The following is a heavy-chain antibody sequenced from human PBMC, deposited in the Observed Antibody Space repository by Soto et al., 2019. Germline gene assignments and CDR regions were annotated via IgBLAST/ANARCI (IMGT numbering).Heavy chain of an antibody. CDR1: GYTFSSYA. V-gene: IGHV1-3*01. CDR2: INSGYGNT. J-gene: IGHJ4*02. Sequence: GXSVKVSCNGSGYTFSSYAMHLVRQAPGQRLEWMGWINSGYGNTKSSQKFQDRVTISRDTSESTAYMELTSLRSEDTAVYYCARDTGDGTFDVWGQGTLVTVSS. D-gene: IGHD7-27*01. CDR3: ARDTGDGTFDV.